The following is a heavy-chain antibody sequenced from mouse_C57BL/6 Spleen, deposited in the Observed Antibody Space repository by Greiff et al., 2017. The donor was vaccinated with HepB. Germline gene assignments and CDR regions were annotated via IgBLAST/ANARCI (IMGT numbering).Heavy chain of an antibody. CDR3: ARYSHYYGSSHWYFDV. CDR1: GYTFTDYY. V-gene: IGHV1-26*01. D-gene: IGHD1-1*01. J-gene: IGHJ1*03. CDR2: INPNNGGT. Sequence: VQLQQSGPELVKPGASVKISCKASGYTFTDYYMNWVKQSHGKSLEWIGDINPNNGGTSYNQKFKGKATLTVDKSSSTAYMELRSLTSEDSAVYYCARYSHYYGSSHWYFDVWGTGTTVTVSS.